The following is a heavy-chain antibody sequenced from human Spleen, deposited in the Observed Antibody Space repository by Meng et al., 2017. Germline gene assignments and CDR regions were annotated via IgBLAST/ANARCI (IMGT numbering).Heavy chain of an antibody. CDR2: IPHSGSS. Sequence: QGQLRESGPALVKPSATLSLTCAVSGDSITNYNWWSWVRQPPGKGLEWIGEIPHSGSSAYNPSLKSRITISVDTSKNQFSLKLSSVTAADTAVYYCARWYQLLNWFDPWGQGTLVTVSS. V-gene: IGHV4-4*02. CDR1: GDSITNYNW. CDR3: ARWYQLLNWFDP. D-gene: IGHD2-2*01. J-gene: IGHJ5*02.